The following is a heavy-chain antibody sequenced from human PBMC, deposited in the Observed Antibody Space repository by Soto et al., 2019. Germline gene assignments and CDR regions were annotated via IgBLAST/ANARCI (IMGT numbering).Heavy chain of an antibody. Sequence: PGGSLRLSCVASGFMFSAYTMNWVRQAPGKGLEWLSSISSDSDHIDYADSVRGRFTVSRDNARKSLYLQMDSLGAEDTGVYYCATPYYYNHWGPGTLVTVSS. J-gene: IGHJ5*02. D-gene: IGHD3-22*01. CDR3: ATPYYYNH. V-gene: IGHV3-21*01. CDR1: GFMFSAYT. CDR2: ISSDSDHI.